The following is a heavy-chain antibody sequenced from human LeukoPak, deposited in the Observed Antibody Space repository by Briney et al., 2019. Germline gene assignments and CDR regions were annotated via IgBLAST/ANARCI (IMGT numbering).Heavy chain of an antibody. CDR3: ARGYGPGSRFDY. CDR2: IDNSGSA. V-gene: IGHV4-31*03. CDR1: GGSISRGGYY. Sequence: PSETLSLTCTVSGGSISRGGYYWSWIRQHPGKGLEWIGYIDNSGSAYYNPSLKSRVTISVDTSQNQFSLKLSSVTAADTAVYYCARGYGPGSRFDYWGQGAQVTVSS. J-gene: IGHJ4*01. D-gene: IGHD3-10*01.